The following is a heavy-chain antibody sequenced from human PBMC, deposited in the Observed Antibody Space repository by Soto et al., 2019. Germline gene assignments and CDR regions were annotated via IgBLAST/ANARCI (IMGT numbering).Heavy chain of an antibody. CDR3: ARGGTIFGVVIPGAPYYYYYGMDV. J-gene: IGHJ6*02. CDR1: GYDFPSNSAA. Sequence: PSEDLSLTCAIAGYDFPSNSAAWNWIRQSPSRGLEWLGRTYYRSKWYNDYAVSVKSRITINPDTSKNQFSLQLNSVTPEDTAVYYCARGGTIFGVVIPGAPYYYYYGMDVWGQGTTVTVAS. CDR2: TYYRSKWYN. D-gene: IGHD3-3*01. V-gene: IGHV6-1*01.